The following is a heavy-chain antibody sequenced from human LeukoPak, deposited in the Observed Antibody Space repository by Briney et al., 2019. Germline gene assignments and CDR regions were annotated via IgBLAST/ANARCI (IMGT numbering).Heavy chain of an antibody. CDR3: ARDCVATMNNWFDP. J-gene: IGHJ5*02. Sequence: SETLSLTCTVSGGSISSSSYYWGWIRQPPGKGLEWIGSIYYSGSTYYNPSLKSRVTISVDTSKNQFSLKLSSVTAADTAVYYCARDCVATMNNWFDPWGQGTLVTVSS. V-gene: IGHV4-39*07. CDR1: GGSISSSSYY. CDR2: IYYSGST. D-gene: IGHD5-12*01.